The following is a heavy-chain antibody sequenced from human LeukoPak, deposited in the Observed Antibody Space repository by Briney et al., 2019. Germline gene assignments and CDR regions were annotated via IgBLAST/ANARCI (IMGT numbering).Heavy chain of an antibody. J-gene: IGHJ5*02. Sequence: ASVKVSCKASGHTFPGSGISWVRQAPGQGLEWMGWISAYNSDTNYAQEFHGRVTMTTDTPTGTAHMELRSLRSDDTAVYYCATHCSGVSCYGSDGPWGQGTLVTVSS. CDR3: ATHCSGVSCYGSDGP. V-gene: IGHV1-18*01. CDR2: ISAYNSDT. CDR1: GHTFPGSG. D-gene: IGHD2-15*01.